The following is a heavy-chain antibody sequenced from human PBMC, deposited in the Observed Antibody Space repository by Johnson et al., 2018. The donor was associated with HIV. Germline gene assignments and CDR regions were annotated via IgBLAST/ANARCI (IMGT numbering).Heavy chain of an antibody. CDR2: IRYDGNRR. V-gene: IGHV3-30*02. CDR1: GFDFGAYG. D-gene: IGHD1-1*01. CDR3: AGGVKQQLGGVDAFDI. J-gene: IGHJ3*02. Sequence: QMLLVESGGGEVQPGGSLRLSCVASGFDFGAYGMNWVRQAPGKGLEWVAFIRYDGNRRDYADSVKGRFTISRDNSKNTLYLQMNSLRAEDTAVYFCAGGVKQQLGGVDAFDIWGQGTMVTVSS.